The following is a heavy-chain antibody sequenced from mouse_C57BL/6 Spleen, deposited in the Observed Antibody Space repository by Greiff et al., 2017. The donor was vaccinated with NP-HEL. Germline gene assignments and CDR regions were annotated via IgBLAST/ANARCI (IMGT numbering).Heavy chain of an antibody. V-gene: IGHV1-61*01. CDR2: IYPSDSET. CDR1: GYTFTSYW. CDR3: ARGGKGDY. D-gene: IGHD2-1*01. Sequence: QVQLQQPGAELVRPGSSVKLSCKASGYTFTSYWMDWVKQRPGQGLEWIGNIYPSDSETHYNQKFKDKATMTVDKSSSTAYMQLSSLTSEDSAVYYCARGGKGDYWGQVTTLTVSS. J-gene: IGHJ2*01.